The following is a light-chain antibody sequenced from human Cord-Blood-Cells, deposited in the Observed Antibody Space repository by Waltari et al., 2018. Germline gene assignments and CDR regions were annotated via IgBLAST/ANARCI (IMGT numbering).Light chain of an antibody. CDR2: AAS. J-gene: IGKJ5*01. CDR1: QSISSY. CDR3: QQSYSTLQT. V-gene: IGKV1-39*01. Sequence: IQMTQSPSSLSASVGDRVTITCRASQSISSYLNWYQQKPGKAPKLLIYAASSLQSGVPSRFSGSGSGTDFTLTISSLQPEDVATYYCQQSYSTLQTFGQGTRLEIK.